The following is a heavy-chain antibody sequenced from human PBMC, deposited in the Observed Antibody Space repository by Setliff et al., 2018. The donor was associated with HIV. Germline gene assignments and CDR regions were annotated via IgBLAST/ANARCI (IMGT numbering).Heavy chain of an antibody. Sequence: SVKVSCKASGGTFSSYAISWVRQAPGQGLEWMGGITPIFGTANYAQKFQGRVTITTDESTSTAYMELSSLRSEDTAVYYCASVRVGATVDDAFDIWGQGAMVTVSS. D-gene: IGHD1-26*01. CDR2: ITPIFGTA. J-gene: IGHJ3*02. V-gene: IGHV1-69*05. CDR1: GGTFSSYA. CDR3: ASVRVGATVDDAFDI.